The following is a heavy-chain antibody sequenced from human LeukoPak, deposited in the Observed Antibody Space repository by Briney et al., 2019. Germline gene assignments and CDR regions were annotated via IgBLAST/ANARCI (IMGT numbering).Heavy chain of an antibody. CDR2: ISGSGGST. Sequence: GGSLRLSCAASGFTFSSYAMSWVRQAPGKGLEWVSAISGSGGSTYYADSVKGRFTISRDNSKNTLYLQMNSLRAEDTAVYYCAKAHLNWNPQILFDYWDQGTLVTVSS. CDR3: AKAHLNWNPQILFDY. D-gene: IGHD1-20*01. V-gene: IGHV3-23*01. J-gene: IGHJ4*02. CDR1: GFTFSSYA.